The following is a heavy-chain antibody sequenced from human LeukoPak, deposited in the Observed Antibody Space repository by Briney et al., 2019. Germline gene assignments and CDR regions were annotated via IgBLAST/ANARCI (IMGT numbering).Heavy chain of an antibody. Sequence: GGSLRLSCAASGFTVTSYAMSWVRQAPGKGLEWVSYISSSSSSKYYADSVKGRFTISRDNAKNSLYLQMNSLRDEDTAVYYCARELLGEGPDAFDVWGQGTIVTVSS. D-gene: IGHD3-16*01. CDR1: GFTVTSYA. J-gene: IGHJ3*01. CDR3: ARELLGEGPDAFDV. CDR2: ISSSSSSK. V-gene: IGHV3-48*02.